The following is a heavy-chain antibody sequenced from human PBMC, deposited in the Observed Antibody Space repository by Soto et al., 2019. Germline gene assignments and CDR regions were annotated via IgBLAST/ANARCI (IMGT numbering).Heavy chain of an antibody. CDR1: GGTFSSYA. V-gene: IGHV1-69*01. J-gene: IGHJ6*02. D-gene: IGHD6-13*01. Sequence: QVQLVQSGAKVKKPGSSVKVSCKASGGTFSSYAISWVRQAPGQGLEWMGGIIPIFGTANYAQKFQGRVTITADESTSTAYMELSSLRSEDTAVYYCARDLRSRDLRNGAAAGDYYYYGMDVWGQGTTVTVSS. CDR3: ARDLRSRDLRNGAAAGDYYYYGMDV. CDR2: IIPIFGTA.